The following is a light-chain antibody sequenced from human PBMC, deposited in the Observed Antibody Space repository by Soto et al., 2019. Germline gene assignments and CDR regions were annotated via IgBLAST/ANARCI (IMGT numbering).Light chain of an antibody. J-gene: IGKJ2*01. CDR2: DTS. CDR3: QQRSDWPYT. V-gene: IGKV3-11*01. CDR1: QSVNSY. Sequence: EIVLTQSPATLSLSPGERATLSCRASQSVNSYLAWYQQKPGQAPRLLIYDTSNRATGIPARFSGSGSGIDFTLTITSLEPEDFAVYYCQQRSDWPYTFGQGTRLEIK.